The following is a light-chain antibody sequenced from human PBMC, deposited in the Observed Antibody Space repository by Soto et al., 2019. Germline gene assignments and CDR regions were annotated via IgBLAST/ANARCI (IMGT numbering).Light chain of an antibody. CDR2: ENN. CDR1: SSNIGNNY. J-gene: IGLJ1*01. CDR3: GTWDSSLSAGGYV. V-gene: IGLV1-51*02. Sequence: QSVLTQPPSVSAAPGQKVTISCSGSSSNIGNNYVSWYQQLPGTAPKLLIYENNKRPSGIPERFSGSKSGTSATLGITGLQTGDEADYYCGTWDSSLSAGGYVFGTGTKLTVL.